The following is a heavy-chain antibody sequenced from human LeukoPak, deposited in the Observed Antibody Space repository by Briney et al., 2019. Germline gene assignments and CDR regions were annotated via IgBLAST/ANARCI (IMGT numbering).Heavy chain of an antibody. CDR2: MNEDGSGR. CDR1: GFTFTSAW. J-gene: IGHJ5*02. D-gene: IGHD3-10*01. V-gene: IGHV3-7*01. CDR3: AAWFGESVP. Sequence: GGSLRLSCAASGFTFTSAWLSWLRQTPEKGLEWVAHMNEDGSGRFYVDSAKGRFTISRDDTQNSVYLQMNSLRVEDTAVYYCAAWFGESVPWGQGTLVTVSS.